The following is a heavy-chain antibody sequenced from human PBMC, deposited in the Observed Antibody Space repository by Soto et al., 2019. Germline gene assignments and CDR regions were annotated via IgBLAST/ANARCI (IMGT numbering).Heavy chain of an antibody. D-gene: IGHD4-4*01. J-gene: IGHJ6*02. V-gene: IGHV3-23*01. CDR3: EADSNYRSYGMDV. CDR2: ISGSGGST. CDR1: GFTFSSYA. Sequence: GGSLRLSCAASGFTFSSYAMSWVRQAPGKGLEWVSAISGSGGSTYYADSVKGRFTISRDNSKNTLYLQMNSLRDEDTAVYYCEADSNYRSYGMDVWGQGTTVTVSS.